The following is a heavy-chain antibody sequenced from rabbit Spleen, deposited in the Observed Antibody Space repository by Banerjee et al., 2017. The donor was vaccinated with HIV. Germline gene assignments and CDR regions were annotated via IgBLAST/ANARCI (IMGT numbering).Heavy chain of an antibody. CDR2: IYLVFGST. J-gene: IGHJ3*01. Sequence: QEQLVESGGGLVQPGGSLKLSCKASGFDFSVYGVSWVRQAPGKGLEWIGYIYLVFGSTYYASWVNGRFTISSHNAQNTLYLQLNSLTAADTATYFCVRGASSTGYYSLWGQGTLVTVS. CDR3: VRGASSTGYYSL. CDR1: GFDFSVYG. D-gene: IGHD1-1*01. V-gene: IGHV1S47*01.